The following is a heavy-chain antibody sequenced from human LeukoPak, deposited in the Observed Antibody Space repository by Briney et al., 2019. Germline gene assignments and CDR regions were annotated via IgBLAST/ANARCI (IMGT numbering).Heavy chain of an antibody. V-gene: IGHV4-34*01. D-gene: IGHD3-22*01. CDR1: GGSFSGYY. Sequence: SETLSLTCAVYGGSFSGYYWSWLRQPPGKGLEWIGDINHSGSTNYNPSLTSRVTILVDTSKNQFSLTLSSVTVADTAVYYCARRIYYDSSGQSYAFDIWGQGTMVTASS. CDR3: ARRIYYDSSGQSYAFDI. CDR2: INHSGST. J-gene: IGHJ3*02.